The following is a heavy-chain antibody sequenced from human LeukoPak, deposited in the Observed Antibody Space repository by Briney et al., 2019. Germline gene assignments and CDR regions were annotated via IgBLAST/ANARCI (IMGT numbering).Heavy chain of an antibody. CDR3: ARGLPGGYSYGPYYFDY. J-gene: IGHJ4*02. CDR2: IYYSGST. CDR1: GGSISSSSYY. D-gene: IGHD5-18*01. V-gene: IGHV4-39*07. Sequence: PSETLSLTCTVSGGSISSSSYYWGWIRQPPGKGLEWTGSIYYSGSTYYNPSLKSRVTISVDTSKNQFSLKLSSVTAADTAVYYCARGLPGGYSYGPYYFDYWGQGTLVTVSS.